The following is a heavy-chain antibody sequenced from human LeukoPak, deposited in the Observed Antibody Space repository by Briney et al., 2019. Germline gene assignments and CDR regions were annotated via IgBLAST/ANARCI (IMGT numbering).Heavy chain of an antibody. CDR3: AKDGAFVGAYDC. CDR1: GFTFSSYA. D-gene: IGHD1-26*01. CDR2: IRGSGGTT. V-gene: IGHV3-23*01. J-gene: IGHJ4*02. Sequence: GGSLRLSSAASGFTFSSYAMSWVRQAPGKGLEWVSAIRGSGGTTYYADSVKGRFTISRDNSKNTLYMQMNSLRAEDTAVYYCAKDGAFVGAYDCWGQGTLVSVSS.